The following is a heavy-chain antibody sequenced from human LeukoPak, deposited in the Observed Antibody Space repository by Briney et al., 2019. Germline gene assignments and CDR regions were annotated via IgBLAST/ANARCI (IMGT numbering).Heavy chain of an antibody. J-gene: IGHJ4*02. Sequence: SETLSLTCTVSGSMYNYYWSWIRQPPGKGLEWIGNIYYSGSTYYNPSLKSRVTISVETSKNQFSLKLSFVTAADTAVYYCARRGGHGGSFDYWGQGTLVTVSS. CDR3: ARRGGHGGSFDY. CDR2: IYYSGST. V-gene: IGHV4-59*12. CDR1: GSMYNYY. D-gene: IGHD4-23*01.